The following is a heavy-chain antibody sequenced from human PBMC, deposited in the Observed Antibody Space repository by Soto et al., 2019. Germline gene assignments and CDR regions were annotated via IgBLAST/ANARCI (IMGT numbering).Heavy chain of an antibody. CDR1: GFTFRSYG. CDR2: ISYDGSNK. J-gene: IGHJ4*02. D-gene: IGHD6-13*01. V-gene: IGHV3-30*18. Sequence: GGSLRLCCAGSGFTFRSYGMHWVRQALGKGLEWVAVISYDGSNKYYEDSVKGRFTISRNNSKNTLYLQMNSLRAVDLAVYYCAKAPSIAAAGTDYWSQRTLVTLFS. CDR3: AKAPSIAAAGTDY.